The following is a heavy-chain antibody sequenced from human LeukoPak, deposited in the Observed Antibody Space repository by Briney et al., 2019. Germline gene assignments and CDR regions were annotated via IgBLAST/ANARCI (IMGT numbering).Heavy chain of an antibody. Sequence: GGSLRLSCAASGFSFSSYWMHWVRQAPGKGLAWLSRINNDGSDTNYADSVKGRFTISRDNAKNTLWLQMNSLRPEDTAVYYCGRGDGGALRDWSQGTLVTVSS. V-gene: IGHV3-74*01. CDR2: INNDGSDT. D-gene: IGHD2-15*01. CDR3: GRGDGGALRD. CDR1: GFSFSSYW. J-gene: IGHJ1*01.